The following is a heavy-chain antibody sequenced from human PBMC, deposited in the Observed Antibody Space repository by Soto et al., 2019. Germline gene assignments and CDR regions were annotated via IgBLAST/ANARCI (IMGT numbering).Heavy chain of an antibody. CDR1: GFTFNNYG. CDR2: ISYDGSNK. Sequence: QVQLVESGGGVVQPGRSLRLSCAASGFTFNNYGMHWVRQAPGKGLEWVALISYDGSNKYFADSVKGRFTISRDNSKNTLYLQMNGLRAEDTAVYYCAKDRWLEISSGWYNGPEFDYWGQGTLVTVSS. D-gene: IGHD6-19*01. CDR3: AKDRWLEISSGWYNGPEFDY. V-gene: IGHV3-30*18. J-gene: IGHJ4*02.